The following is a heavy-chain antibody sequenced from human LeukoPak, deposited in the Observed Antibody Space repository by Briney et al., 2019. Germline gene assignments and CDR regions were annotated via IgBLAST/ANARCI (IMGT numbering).Heavy chain of an antibody. J-gene: IGHJ4*02. CDR2: IWYDGSNE. CDR3: AREAGYDTGGYPRDY. D-gene: IGHD2-8*02. Sequence: GRSLRLSCAASGFTFSNYAMHWVRQAPGKGLECVALIWYDGSNEFYADSVKGRFTISRDNSKNTLYLQMNSLRTEDTAIYYCAREAGYDTGGYPRDYWGQGTLVTVSS. CDR1: GFTFSNYA. V-gene: IGHV3-33*01.